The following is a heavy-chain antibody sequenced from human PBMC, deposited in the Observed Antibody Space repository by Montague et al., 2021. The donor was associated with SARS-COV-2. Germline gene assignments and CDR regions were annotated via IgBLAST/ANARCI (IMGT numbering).Heavy chain of an antibody. V-gene: IGHV4-4*07. CDR1: GDSISYFY. CDR2: VSASGST. J-gene: IGHJ4*02. CDR3: ARDVVAAPGTSDY. Sequence: SETLSLTCTVSGDSISYFYWSWIRQPAGKGLEWIGRVSASGSTNYNPSLNSRVTMSVDTSKKQFSLRLSPVTAADTAVYYCARDVVAAPGTSDYWGQGTLVTVSS. D-gene: IGHD6-13*01.